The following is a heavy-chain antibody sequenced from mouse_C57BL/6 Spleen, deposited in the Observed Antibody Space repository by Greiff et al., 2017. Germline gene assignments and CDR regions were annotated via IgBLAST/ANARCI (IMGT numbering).Heavy chain of an antibody. CDR3: ARSSSSGDWYFDV. CDR1: GYAFTNYL. D-gene: IGHD3-2*02. Sequence: VQLQQPGAELVRPGTSVKVSCKASGYAFTNYLIEWVKQRPGQGLEWIGVINPGSGGTNYNEKFKGKATLTADKSSSTAYMQLSSLTSEDSAVYFCARSSSSGDWYFDVWGTGTTVTVSS. V-gene: IGHV1-54*01. CDR2: INPGSGGT. J-gene: IGHJ1*03.